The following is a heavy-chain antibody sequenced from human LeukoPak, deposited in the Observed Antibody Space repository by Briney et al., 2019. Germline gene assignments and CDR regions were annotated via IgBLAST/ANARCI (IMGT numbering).Heavy chain of an antibody. CDR1: GFTFSSYS. D-gene: IGHD3-22*01. Sequence: GGSLRLSCAASGFTFSSYSMNWVRQAPGKGLKWVSSISSSSSYIYYADSVKGRFTISRDNAKSSLYLQMNSLRAEDTAVYYCASPFNSYYYDSSGYYPYFDYWGQGTLVTVSS. J-gene: IGHJ4*02. CDR3: ASPFNSYYYDSSGYYPYFDY. CDR2: ISSSSSYI. V-gene: IGHV3-21*01.